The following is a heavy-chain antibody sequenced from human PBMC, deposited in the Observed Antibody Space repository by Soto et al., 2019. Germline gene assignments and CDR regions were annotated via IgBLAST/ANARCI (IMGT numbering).Heavy chain of an antibody. CDR3: ARGAYCIGGSCYWWFDP. Sequence: SETLSLTCAISGDSVSSNSAAWNWIRQSPSRGLEWLGRTYYRSKWYNDYAVSVKSRITINPDTSKNQFSLQLNSVTPEDTAVYYCARGAYCIGGSCYWWFDPWGQGTLVTVSS. CDR2: TYYRSKWYN. CDR1: GDSVSSNSAA. D-gene: IGHD2-15*01. V-gene: IGHV6-1*01. J-gene: IGHJ5*02.